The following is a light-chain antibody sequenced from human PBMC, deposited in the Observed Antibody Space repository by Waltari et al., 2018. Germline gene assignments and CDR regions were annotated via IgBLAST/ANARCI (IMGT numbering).Light chain of an antibody. CDR3: QQCYVNPIT. Sequence: DIVMTQSPDSLAVSLGERATINCKSSQNLLYTSNKNYLSWYQQKPGQPPKLLIYWASARQSGGHDRYSGSGSGTDCTLSISSVQAEDVAVYYCQQCYVNPITFGQGTRLENK. V-gene: IGKV4-1*01. CDR2: WAS. J-gene: IGKJ5*01. CDR1: QNLLYTSNKNY.